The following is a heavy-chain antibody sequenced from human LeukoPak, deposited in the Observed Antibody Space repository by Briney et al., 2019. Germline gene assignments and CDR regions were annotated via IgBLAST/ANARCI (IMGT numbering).Heavy chain of an antibody. V-gene: IGHV4-59*08. CDR3: ARGFYGSSGYYRDY. D-gene: IGHD3-22*01. CDR1: GGSISSYY. Sequence: SETLPLTCTVSGGSISSYYWSWIRQPPGKGLEWIGYIYYSGSTNYNPSLKSRVTISVDTSKNQFSLKLSSVTAADTAVYYCARGFYGSSGYYRDYWGQGTLVTVSS. CDR2: IYYSGST. J-gene: IGHJ4*02.